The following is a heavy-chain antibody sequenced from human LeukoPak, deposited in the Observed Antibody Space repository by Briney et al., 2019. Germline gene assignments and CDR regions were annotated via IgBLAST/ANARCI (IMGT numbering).Heavy chain of an antibody. Sequence: GGSLRLSCAASGFTFSNFWMHWVRQAPGKGLVWVSRIKGDGSVTTYADSVKGRFTISRDNAKNTLYLQMNSLSAEDTAVYYCARAYSSSSNRAVDYWGQGTLVTVSS. CDR2: IKGDGSVT. J-gene: IGHJ4*02. CDR3: ARAYSSSSNRAVDY. CDR1: GFTFSNFW. V-gene: IGHV3-74*01. D-gene: IGHD6-6*01.